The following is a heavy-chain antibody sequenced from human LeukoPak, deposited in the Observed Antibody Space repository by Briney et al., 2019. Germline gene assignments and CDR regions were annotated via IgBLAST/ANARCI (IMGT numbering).Heavy chain of an antibody. D-gene: IGHD3-22*01. J-gene: IGHJ4*02. CDR3: ARGEIYYYDSSCYYGPVFDY. V-gene: IGHV1-18*01. CDR2: ISAYNGNT. CDR1: GYTFTSYG. Sequence: ASVKVSCKASGYTFTSYGISWVRQAPGQGLEWMGWISAYNGNTNYAQKLQGRVTMTTDTSTSTAYMELRSLGSDDTAVYYCARGEIYYYDSSCYYGPVFDYWGQGTLVTVSS.